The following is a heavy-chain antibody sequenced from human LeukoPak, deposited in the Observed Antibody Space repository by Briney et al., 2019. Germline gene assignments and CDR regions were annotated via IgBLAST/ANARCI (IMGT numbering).Heavy chain of an antibody. CDR3: ATGLMTTVVTAGYDY. CDR1: GGSISSYY. Sequence: PSETLSLTCTVSGGSISSYYWSWVRQPPGKGLEWIGYIYYSGSTNYNPSLKSRVTIPVDTSKNQFSLKLSSVTAADTAVYYCATGLMTTVVTAGYDYWGQGTLVTVSS. V-gene: IGHV4-59*01. D-gene: IGHD4-23*01. CDR2: IYYSGST. J-gene: IGHJ4*02.